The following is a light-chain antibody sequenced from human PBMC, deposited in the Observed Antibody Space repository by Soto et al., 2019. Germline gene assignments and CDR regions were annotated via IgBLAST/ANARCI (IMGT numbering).Light chain of an antibody. CDR3: QKYNNCAPLT. V-gene: IGKV3-15*01. J-gene: IGKJ4*01. CDR1: QSVSSN. CDR2: GAS. Sequence: EIVMTQSPATLSVSPGERATLSCRASQSVSSNLAWYQQKPGQAPRLLIYGASTRATGIPARFSGSGSGTEFTLTISSLQSEDFAVYYCQKYNNCAPLTFGGGTKGEIK.